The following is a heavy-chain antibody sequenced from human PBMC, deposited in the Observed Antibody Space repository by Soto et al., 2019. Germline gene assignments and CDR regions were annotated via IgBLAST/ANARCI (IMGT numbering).Heavy chain of an antibody. V-gene: IGHV4-39*01. CDR3: ARHTGSGAYIDAFDI. CDR1: GGSISSSSYY. Sequence: SETLSLTCTVSGGSISSSSYYWGWIRQPPGKGLEWIGSIYYSGSTYYNPSLKSRVTISVDTSKNLFSLKLISVTAADTAVYYCARHTGSGAYIDAFDIWGQGTMVTVSS. CDR2: IYYSGST. D-gene: IGHD3-10*01. J-gene: IGHJ3*02.